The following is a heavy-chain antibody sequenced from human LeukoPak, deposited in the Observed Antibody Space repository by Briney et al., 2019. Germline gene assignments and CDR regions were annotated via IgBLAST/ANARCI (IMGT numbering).Heavy chain of an antibody. D-gene: IGHD4-17*01. Sequence: SETLSLTCAVSGSSITGVYYWGWIRQPPGKGLEWIGCIYYSGSTNYNPSLKSRVTISVDTSKNQFSLKLSSVTAADTAVYYCARDPTTVTTFGWFDPWGQGTLVTVSS. J-gene: IGHJ5*02. CDR1: GSSITGVYY. CDR3: ARDPTTVTTFGWFDP. V-gene: IGHV4-38-2*02. CDR2: IYYSGST.